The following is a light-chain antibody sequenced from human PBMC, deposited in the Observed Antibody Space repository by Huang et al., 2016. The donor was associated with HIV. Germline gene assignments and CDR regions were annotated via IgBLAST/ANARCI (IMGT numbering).Light chain of an antibody. Sequence: EKVMTQSPATLSVSPGERATLSCRASQSVSSNLAWYQQKPGQAPRLLMYGASTRATGIPARFSGIGSGTEFTLTISSLQSEDFAVYYCQQYNNWPWTFGQGTKVEIK. CDR3: QQYNNWPWT. V-gene: IGKV3-15*01. CDR2: GAS. J-gene: IGKJ1*01. CDR1: QSVSSN.